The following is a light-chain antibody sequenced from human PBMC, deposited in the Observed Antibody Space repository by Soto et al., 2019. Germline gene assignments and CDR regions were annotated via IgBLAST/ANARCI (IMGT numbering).Light chain of an antibody. CDR2: GAS. V-gene: IGKV3-20*01. CDR1: QSVNNNF. Sequence: DIVLTQSPGTLSLSPGERATLSCRASQSVNNNFFAWYQQKPGQAPRLLIYGASSRATGTPDRFSGSGCGTDFTLTINRLDPEDFAVYYCQHYVTYPLTFGGGTKVEIK. J-gene: IGKJ4*01. CDR3: QHYVTYPLT.